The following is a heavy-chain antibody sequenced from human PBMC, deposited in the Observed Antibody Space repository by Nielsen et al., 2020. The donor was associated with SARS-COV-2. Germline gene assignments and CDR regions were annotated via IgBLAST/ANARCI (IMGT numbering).Heavy chain of an antibody. CDR3: ARGHAVAGPAFYYFDY. CDR2: INHSGST. Sequence: SQTLSLTCAVYGGSFSGYYWSWIRQPPGKGLEWIGEINHSGSTNYNPPLKSRVTISVDTSKNQFSLKLSSVTAADTAVYYCARGHAVAGPAFYYFDYWGQGTLVTVSS. D-gene: IGHD6-19*01. V-gene: IGHV4-34*01. J-gene: IGHJ4*02. CDR1: GGSFSGYY.